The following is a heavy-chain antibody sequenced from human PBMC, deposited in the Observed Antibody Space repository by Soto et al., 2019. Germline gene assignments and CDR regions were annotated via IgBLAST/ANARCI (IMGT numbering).Heavy chain of an antibody. V-gene: IGHV3-73*01. CDR2: IRTEGNNYVT. CDR1: GFTFSGTA. D-gene: IGHD6-19*01. J-gene: IGHJ3*02. CDR3: TRLMSNSGGSVAFDI. Sequence: GGSLRLSCVASGFTFSGTAIHWVRQASGKGLEWVGRIRTEGNNYVTAYVASVKGRFTISRDDSKNMASLQMNSLQTEDTAMYYCTRLMSNSGGSVAFDIWGQGTMVTVSS.